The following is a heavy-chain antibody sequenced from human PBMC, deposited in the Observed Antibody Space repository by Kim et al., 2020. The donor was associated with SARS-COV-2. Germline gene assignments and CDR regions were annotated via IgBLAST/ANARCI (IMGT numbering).Heavy chain of an antibody. D-gene: IGHD6-19*01. V-gene: IGHV4-39*01. J-gene: IGHJ4*03. CDR2: VYYSGNA. CDR3: SRHVQWLRTFDH. Sequence: SETLSLTCTVSGGSMRSTSFYWAWIRQSPGKGLEWIGSVYYSGNAYYNPSLESRVTISVDTSKNQFSLKLSSVTAADTSVFYCSRHVQWLRTFDHWGPGT. CDR1: GGSMRSTSFY.